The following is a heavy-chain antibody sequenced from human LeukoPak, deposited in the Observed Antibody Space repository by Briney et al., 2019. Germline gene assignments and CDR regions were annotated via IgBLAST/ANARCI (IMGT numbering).Heavy chain of an antibody. CDR3: ARTVNYYDSSGYGGYYFDY. J-gene: IGHJ4*02. CDR1: GGSISSSSYY. D-gene: IGHD3-22*01. V-gene: IGHV4-39*01. Sequence: SETLSLTCTVSGGSISSSSYYWGWIRQPPGKGLEWIGSIYYSGSTYYNLSLKSRVTISVDTSKNQFSLKLSSVTAADTVVYHCARTVNYYDSSGYGGYYFDYWGQGTLVTVSS. CDR2: IYYSGST.